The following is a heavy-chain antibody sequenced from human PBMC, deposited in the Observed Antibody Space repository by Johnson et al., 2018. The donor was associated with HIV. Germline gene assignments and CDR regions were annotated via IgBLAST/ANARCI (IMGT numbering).Heavy chain of an antibody. CDR2: IRYDGNSK. CDR3: AKGYIAAAGDGWDAFDI. CDR1: GFTFSNYG. Sequence: QVQLVESGGGVVQPGRSLRLSCAASGFTFSNYGMHWARQAPGTRLEWVAFIRYDGNSKYYADSVKGRFSVSRDNSKNTLYLQMNSLRAEDTAVYYCAKGYIAAAGDGWDAFDIWGQGTMVTVSS. V-gene: IGHV3-30*02. J-gene: IGHJ3*02. D-gene: IGHD6-13*01.